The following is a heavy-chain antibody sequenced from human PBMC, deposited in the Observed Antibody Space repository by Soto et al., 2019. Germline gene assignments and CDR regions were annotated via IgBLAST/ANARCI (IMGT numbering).Heavy chain of an antibody. Sequence: GGSLRLSCAASGFTFSSYAMCWVRQAPRKGLEWVSSISGSNSYTNYADSVKGRFTISRDNSKNSLYLQMNSLRAEDTAVYYCARDGQQLPLEAFDIWGQGTMVTVSS. CDR3: ARDGQQLPLEAFDI. J-gene: IGHJ3*02. D-gene: IGHD6-13*01. V-gene: IGHV3-21*01. CDR1: GFTFSSYA. CDR2: ISGSNSYT.